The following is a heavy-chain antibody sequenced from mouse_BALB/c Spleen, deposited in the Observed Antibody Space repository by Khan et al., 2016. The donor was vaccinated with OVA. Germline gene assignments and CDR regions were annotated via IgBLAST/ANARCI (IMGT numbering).Heavy chain of an antibody. J-gene: IGHJ4*01. V-gene: IGHV2-6-1*01. CDR3: ARHTYYHYNIVDY. CDR2: IWSDGST. D-gene: IGHD2-4*01. CDR1: GFSLTNYG. Sequence: QVQLKESGPGLVAPSPSLSITCTISGFSLTNYGVHWVRQPPGKGLEWLVVIWSDGSTTYNSALKSRLTISKDNSKSQVFLKMNSLQTDDTAMYFCARHTYYHYNIVDYWGQGTSVTVSS.